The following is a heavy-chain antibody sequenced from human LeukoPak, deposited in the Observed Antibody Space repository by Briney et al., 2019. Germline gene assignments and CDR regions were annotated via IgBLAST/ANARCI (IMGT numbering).Heavy chain of an antibody. CDR2: IKQDGSEK. V-gene: IGHV3-7*01. D-gene: IGHD2-15*01. CDR3: AREWTRYCSGGSCYSSSSLDY. Sequence: PGGPLRLSCGASGFTFRSYWMSWVRQAPGKGLEGVANIKQDGSEKYYVDSVKGRFTISRDNAKDSVYLQMISLRVEDTAVYYCAREWTRYCSGGSCYSSSSLDYWGQGTLVTVSS. J-gene: IGHJ4*02. CDR1: GFTFRSYW.